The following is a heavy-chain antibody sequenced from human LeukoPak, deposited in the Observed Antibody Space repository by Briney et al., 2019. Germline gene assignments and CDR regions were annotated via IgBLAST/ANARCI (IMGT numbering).Heavy chain of an antibody. CDR2: IIPILGIA. Sequence: GASVKVSCKASGGTFSSYTISWVRQAPGQGLEWMGRIIPILGIANYAQKFQGRVTITADKSTSTAYRELSSLRSEDTAVYYWARPLIRTYYDGMDVGGQGPTVTVSS. CDR1: GGTFSSYT. V-gene: IGHV1-69*02. J-gene: IGHJ6*02. CDR3: ARPLIRTYYDGMDV. D-gene: IGHD3-10*01.